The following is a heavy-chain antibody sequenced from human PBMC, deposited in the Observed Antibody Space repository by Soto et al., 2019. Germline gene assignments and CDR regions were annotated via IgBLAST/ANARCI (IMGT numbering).Heavy chain of an antibody. CDR3: AREGVTHAFDI. CDR1: CGSFSGYY. J-gene: IGHJ3*02. CDR2: INHSGST. D-gene: IGHD5-18*01. V-gene: IGHV4-34*01. Sequence: SETLSLTCAVHCGSFSGYYWSWIRQPPGKGLEWIGEINHSGSTNYNPSLKGRVTISVDTSKNQFSLKLSSVTAADTAVYYCAREGVTHAFDIWGQGTMVTV.